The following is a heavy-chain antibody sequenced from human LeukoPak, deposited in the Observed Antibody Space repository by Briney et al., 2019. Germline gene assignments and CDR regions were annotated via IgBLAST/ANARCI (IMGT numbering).Heavy chain of an antibody. D-gene: IGHD2-15*01. CDR3: ARAKDIVVVVAASDY. Sequence: GGSLRLSCAASGFTFSSYSMNWVRQAPGKGLEWVSSISSSSSYIYYADSVKGRFTISRDKNSLYLRMNSLRAEDTAVYYCARAKDIVVVVAASDYWGQGTLVTVSS. V-gene: IGHV3-21*06. CDR2: ISSSSSYI. CDR1: GFTFSSYS. J-gene: IGHJ4*02.